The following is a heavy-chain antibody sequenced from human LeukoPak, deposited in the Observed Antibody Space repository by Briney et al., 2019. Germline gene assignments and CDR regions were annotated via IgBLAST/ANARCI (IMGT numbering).Heavy chain of an antibody. D-gene: IGHD3-22*01. CDR3: TTDLYYDSSGYYYGGFNAFDI. J-gene: IGHJ3*02. Sequence: GGSLRLSCAASGFTFSNAWMSWVRQATGKGLECVGRNKSKTDGGTTDYAAPVKGRFTISRDDSKNTLYLQMNSLKTEDTAVYYCTTDLYYDSSGYYYGGFNAFDIWGQGTMVTVSS. V-gene: IGHV3-15*01. CDR1: GFTFSNAW. CDR2: NKSKTDGGTT.